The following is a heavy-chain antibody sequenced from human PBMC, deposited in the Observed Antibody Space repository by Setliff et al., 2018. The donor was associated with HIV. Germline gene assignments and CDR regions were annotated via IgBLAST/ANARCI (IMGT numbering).Heavy chain of an antibody. CDR2: IRYDGSNE. Sequence: GGSLRLSCAASGFTFSNYGMHWVRQAPGKGLEWVAFIRYDGSNEYYADSVKGRFTISRDNSKNTLYLQMNSLRVEDTAVYYCAKDGKYYFDSSGYYSDYWGQGTLVTVSS. CDR1: GFTFSNYG. J-gene: IGHJ4*02. CDR3: AKDGKYYFDSSGYYSDY. D-gene: IGHD3-22*01. V-gene: IGHV3-30*02.